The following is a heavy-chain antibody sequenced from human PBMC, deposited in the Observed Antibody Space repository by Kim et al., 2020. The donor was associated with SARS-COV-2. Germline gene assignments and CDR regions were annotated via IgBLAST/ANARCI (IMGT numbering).Heavy chain of an antibody. CDR1: GYSFTNYW. V-gene: IGHV5-51*01. D-gene: IGHD6-19*01. CDR3: ARQMKAGPPFDY. J-gene: IGHJ4*02. CDR2: IYPGDSAT. Sequence: GESLKISCKVSGYSFTNYWIGWVRQMPGKGLEWMGVIYPGDSATRYSPSFEGQVTISADKSISTAYLQWSSLKAADTAMYYCARQMKAGPPFDYWGQGTLVTVSS.